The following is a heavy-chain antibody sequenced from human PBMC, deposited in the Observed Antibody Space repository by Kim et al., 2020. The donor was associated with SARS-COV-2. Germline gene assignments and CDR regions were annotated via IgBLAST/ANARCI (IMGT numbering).Heavy chain of an antibody. CDR1: GYTFTNYD. Sequence: ASVKVSCKASGYTFTNYDISWVRQATRQGLEWMGWMNPNSGYTGYAQKFQGRVTMTRNTSISTAYMELSSLTSEDTAVYYCALIPRVGHSSGYYSSPLIDYWGQGTLVTVSS. J-gene: IGHJ4*02. CDR2: MNPNSGYT. D-gene: IGHD3-22*01. CDR3: ALIPRVGHSSGYYSSPLIDY. V-gene: IGHV1-8*01.